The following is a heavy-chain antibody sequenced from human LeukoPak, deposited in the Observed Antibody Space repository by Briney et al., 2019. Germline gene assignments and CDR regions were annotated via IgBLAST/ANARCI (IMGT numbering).Heavy chain of an antibody. V-gene: IGHV4-39*07. CDR1: GGSISSSSYY. Sequence: SETLSLTCTVSGGSISSSSYYWGWIHQPPGKGLEWIGSIYYSGSTYYNPSLKSRVTISVDTSKNQFSLKLSSVTAADTAVYYCARGFQWLPTGYWGQGTLVTVSS. CDR3: ARGFQWLPTGY. CDR2: IYYSGST. D-gene: IGHD6-19*01. J-gene: IGHJ4*02.